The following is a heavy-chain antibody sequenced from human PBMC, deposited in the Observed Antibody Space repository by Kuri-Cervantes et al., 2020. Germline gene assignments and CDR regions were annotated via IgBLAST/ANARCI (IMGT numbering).Heavy chain of an antibody. Sequence: SVKVSCKASGFTFTSSAVQWVRQARGQRLEWIGWIVVGSGNTNYAQKFQGRVTITTDESTSTAYMELNSLRADDTAVYYCAKVAYCSGSDCYGYFDYWGQRTLVTVSS. D-gene: IGHD2-15*01. CDR3: AKVAYCSGSDCYGYFDY. J-gene: IGHJ4*02. CDR1: GFTFTSSA. CDR2: IVVGSGNT. V-gene: IGHV1-58*01.